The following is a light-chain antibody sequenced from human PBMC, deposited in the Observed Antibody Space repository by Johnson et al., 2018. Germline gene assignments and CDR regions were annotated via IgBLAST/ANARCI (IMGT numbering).Light chain of an antibody. Sequence: QSVLTKPPSVSAAPGQKVTISCSGSSSNIGNNYVSWYQQLQGTAHKLLIYENKKRPSGIPDRFSGSKAGRSATRGITGIQPGDEADYYCGTWDSSLSAVNFFVPGTNVTVL. CDR2: ENK. J-gene: IGLJ1*01. V-gene: IGLV1-51*02. CDR3: GTWDSSLSAVNF. CDR1: SSNIGNNY.